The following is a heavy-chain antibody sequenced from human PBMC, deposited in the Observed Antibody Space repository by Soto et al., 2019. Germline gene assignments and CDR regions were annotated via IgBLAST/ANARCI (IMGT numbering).Heavy chain of an antibody. CDR2: ISYDGSNK. D-gene: IGHD1-26*01. V-gene: IGHV3-30*19. J-gene: IGHJ6*02. CDR3: ARDPSSASGGTYYYGMDV. CDR1: GFPFSSYG. Sequence: SLRLSCAASGFPFSSYGMHWVRQAPGKGLEWVAVISYDGSNKYYADSVKGRFTISRDNSKNTLYLQMNSLRAEDTAVYYCARDPSSASGGTYYYGMDVWGQGTTVTVSS.